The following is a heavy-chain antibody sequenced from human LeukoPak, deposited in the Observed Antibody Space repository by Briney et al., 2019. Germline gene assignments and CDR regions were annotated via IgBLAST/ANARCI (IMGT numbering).Heavy chain of an antibody. CDR1: GGSISSSNW. CDR3: ATSLWHTSEGNY. D-gene: IGHD3-10*01. CDR2: IYHSGST. V-gene: IGHV4-4*02. Sequence: PSGTLSLTCAVSGGSISSSNWWSWIRQPPGKGLEWIGEIYHSGSTNYNPSLKSRVTISVGPSKNQFSLKLSSVTAADTAVYFCATSLWHTSEGNYWGQGTLVTVSS. J-gene: IGHJ4*02.